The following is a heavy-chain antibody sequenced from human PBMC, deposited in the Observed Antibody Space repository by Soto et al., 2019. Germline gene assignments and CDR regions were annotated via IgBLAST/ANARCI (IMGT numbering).Heavy chain of an antibody. J-gene: IGHJ5*02. D-gene: IGHD1-1*01. CDR1: GGSISRGCYY. Sequence: TLSLPFAVSGGSISRGCYYWTWIRQSPGKGLEWIGYIYYSGSTYYNPSLESRVAISLDTSRSQFSLTLHSVTAADTAIYYCARDRHNNSLDPWGQGTLVTV. CDR2: IYYSGST. V-gene: IGHV4-31*11. CDR3: ARDRHNNSLDP.